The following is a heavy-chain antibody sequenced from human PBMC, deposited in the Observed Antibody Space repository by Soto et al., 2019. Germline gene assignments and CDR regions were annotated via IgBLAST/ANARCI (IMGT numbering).Heavy chain of an antibody. CDR1: GFTFSSYG. CDR3: AKDGSVVRYIDQGGWFDP. J-gene: IGHJ5*02. D-gene: IGHD3-10*01. Sequence: QVQLVESGGGVVQPGRSLRLSCAASGFTFSSYGMHWVRQAPGKGLEWVAVISYDGSNKYYADSVKGRFTISRDNSKNTLYLQMNSLRAEDTAVYYCAKDGSVVRYIDQGGWFDPWGQGTLVTVSS. V-gene: IGHV3-30*18. CDR2: ISYDGSNK.